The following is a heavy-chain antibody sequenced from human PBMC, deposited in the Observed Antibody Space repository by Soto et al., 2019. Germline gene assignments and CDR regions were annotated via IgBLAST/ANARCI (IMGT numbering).Heavy chain of an antibody. CDR1: GFFFSSYT. CDR2: FSATSENT. V-gene: IGHV3-23*01. D-gene: IGHD6-19*01. J-gene: IGHJ4*02. Sequence: EVQLLESGGGLVQPGGSLRLSCVGSGFFFSSYTMTWVRQAPGKGLEWVSSFSATSENTYYADSVRGRFTISRDNSKNTRFLQMNSLTAEDTAMYYCAKARDQQWVRLPFDYWGQGRLVIVSS. CDR3: AKARDQQWVRLPFDY.